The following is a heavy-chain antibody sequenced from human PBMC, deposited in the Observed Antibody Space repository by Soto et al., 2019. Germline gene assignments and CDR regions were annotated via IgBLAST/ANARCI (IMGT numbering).Heavy chain of an antibody. CDR2: INHSGST. D-gene: IGHD4-17*01. V-gene: IGHV4-34*01. CDR3: ARGVDTVTTYAFDI. Sequence: PSETLSLTCAVYGGSFSGYYWSWIRQPPGKGLEWIGEINHSGSTNYNPSLKSRVTISVDTSKNQFSLKLSSVTAADTVVYYCARGVDTVTTYAFDIWGQGTMVTVSS. J-gene: IGHJ3*02. CDR1: GGSFSGYY.